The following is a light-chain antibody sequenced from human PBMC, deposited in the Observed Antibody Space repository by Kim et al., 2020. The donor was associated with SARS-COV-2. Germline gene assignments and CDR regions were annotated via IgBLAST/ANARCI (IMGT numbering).Light chain of an antibody. V-gene: IGLV4-69*01. CDR3: QTWGTGIWV. CDR2: LNSDGSH. Sequence: QPVLTQSPSASASLGDSVKLTCTLSSGHSSNAIAWHQQQPEKGRYLMKLNSDGSHSKGDGIPDRFSGSSSGAERYLTISSLQSEDEADYYCQTWGTGIWVFGGGTQLTVL. CDR1: SGHSSNA. J-gene: IGLJ3*02.